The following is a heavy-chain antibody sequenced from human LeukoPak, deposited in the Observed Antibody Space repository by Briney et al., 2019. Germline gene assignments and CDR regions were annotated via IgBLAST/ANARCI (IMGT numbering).Heavy chain of an antibody. J-gene: IGHJ4*02. CDR1: GFTFSSYG. D-gene: IGHD6-19*01. Sequence: GRSLRLSCAASGFTFSSYGMHWVRQAPGKGLEWVAVISYDGSNKYYADSVKGRFTISRDNSKNTLYLQMNSLRAEDTAVYYCAKFAASSGWYDDDYWGQGTLVTVSS. CDR3: AKFAASSGWYDDDY. V-gene: IGHV3-30*18. CDR2: ISYDGSNK.